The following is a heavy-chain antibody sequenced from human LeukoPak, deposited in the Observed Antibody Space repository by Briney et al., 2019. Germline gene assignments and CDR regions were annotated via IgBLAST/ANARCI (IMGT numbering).Heavy chain of an antibody. CDR3: ARGRKAVATNRYYYGMDV. CDR1: GFTFSDYY. Sequence: PGGSLRLFCAASGFTFSDYYMDWVRQAPGKGLEWVGRARNKANSYTTDYAASVKGRFTISRDDSKNSLYLQMNSLKAEDTAVYYCARGRKAVATNRYYYGMDVWGQGTTVTVSS. J-gene: IGHJ6*02. CDR2: ARNKANSYTT. V-gene: IGHV3-72*01. D-gene: IGHD6-19*01.